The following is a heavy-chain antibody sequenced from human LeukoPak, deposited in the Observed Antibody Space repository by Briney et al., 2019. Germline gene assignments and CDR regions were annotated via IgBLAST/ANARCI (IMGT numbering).Heavy chain of an antibody. CDR3: VRVFTMIVVDALDI. V-gene: IGHV3-66*01. Sequence: GGSLRLSCAASGFTVSSSYMSWVRQAPGKGLEWVSIISSAGTTYYADSVKGRFTISRDNSKNTLYLQMNSLRAEDTAVYYCVRVFTMIVVDALDIWGQGTMVTVSS. D-gene: IGHD3-22*01. CDR2: ISSAGTT. CDR1: GFTVSSSY. J-gene: IGHJ3*02.